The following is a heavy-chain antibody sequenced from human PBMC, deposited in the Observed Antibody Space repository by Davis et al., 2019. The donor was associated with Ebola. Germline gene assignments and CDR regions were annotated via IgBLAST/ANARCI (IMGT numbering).Heavy chain of an antibody. J-gene: IGHJ4*02. CDR2: IGTSDSYT. V-gene: IGHV3-11*06. CDR3: ARGHTTIFS. Sequence: GEPLKISCSASGFTFSDNYMSWFRQAPGKGLEWVSYIGTSDSYTNYADSVKGRFTISRDNAKNSLYLQMNSLRAEDTAVYFCARGHTTIFSWGQGTLVTISS. CDR1: GFTFSDNY. D-gene: IGHD3-9*01.